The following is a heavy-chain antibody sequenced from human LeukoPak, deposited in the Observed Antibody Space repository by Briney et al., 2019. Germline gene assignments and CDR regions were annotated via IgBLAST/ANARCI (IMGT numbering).Heavy chain of an antibody. Sequence: PSETLSLTCTVSGGSIRSSSYYWGWIRQPPGKGLEWIGEINHSGSTNYNPSLKSRVTISVDTSKNQFSLKLSSVTAADTAVYYCARGFPTSYVWGSYRQKYWFDPWGQGTLVTVSS. J-gene: IGHJ5*02. CDR2: INHSGST. CDR3: ARGFPTSYVWGSYRQKYWFDP. D-gene: IGHD3-16*01. CDR1: GGSIRSSSYY. V-gene: IGHV4-39*07.